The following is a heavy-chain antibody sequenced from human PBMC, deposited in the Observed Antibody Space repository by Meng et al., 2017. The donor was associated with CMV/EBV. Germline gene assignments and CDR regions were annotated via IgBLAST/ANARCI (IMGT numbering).Heavy chain of an antibody. D-gene: IGHD3-10*01. CDR1: GGSISSSSYY. CDR2: IYTSGST. Sequence: CTVSGGSISSSSYYWSWIRQPAGKGLEWIGRIYTSGSTNYNPSLKSRVTISVDTSKNQFSLKLSSVTAADTAVYYCARERSIIGYFDYWGQGTLVTVSS. J-gene: IGHJ4*02. V-gene: IGHV4-61*02. CDR3: ARERSIIGYFDY.